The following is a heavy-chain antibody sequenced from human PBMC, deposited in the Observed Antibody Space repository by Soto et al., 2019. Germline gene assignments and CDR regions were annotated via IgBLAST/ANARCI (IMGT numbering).Heavy chain of an antibody. D-gene: IGHD3-10*01. Sequence: SETLSLTCTVSGGSISSYYWSWIRQPPGKGLEWIGYIYYSGSTNYNPSLKSRVTISVDTSKNQFSLKLSSVTAADTAVYYCARHYMVRGGFDYWGQGTLVTVSS. J-gene: IGHJ4*02. CDR3: ARHYMVRGGFDY. CDR2: IYYSGST. V-gene: IGHV4-59*08. CDR1: GGSISSYY.